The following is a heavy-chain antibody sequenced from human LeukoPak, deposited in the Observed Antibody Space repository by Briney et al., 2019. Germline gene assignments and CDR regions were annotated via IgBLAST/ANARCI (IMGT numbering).Heavy chain of an antibody. CDR1: GGSISSSSYY. D-gene: IGHD1-7*01. V-gene: IGHV4-39*07. CDR3: ASVPPTEYNWDYVKAFDI. CDR2: IYYSGST. J-gene: IGHJ3*02. Sequence: TASETLSLTCTVSGGSISSSSYYWGWIRQPPGKGLEWIGSIYYSGSTYYNPSLKSRVTISVDTSKNQFSLKLSSVTAADTAVYYCASVPPTEYNWDYVKAFDIWGQGTMVTVSS.